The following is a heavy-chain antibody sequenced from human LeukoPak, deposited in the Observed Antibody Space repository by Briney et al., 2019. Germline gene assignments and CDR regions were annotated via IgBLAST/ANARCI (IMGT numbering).Heavy chain of an antibody. J-gene: IGHJ4*02. CDR2: ISYDGSNK. V-gene: IGHV3-30*03. CDR1: GFTFSSYG. Sequence: SGGSLRLSCAAPGFTFSSYGMHWVRQAPGKGLEWVAVISYDGSNKYYADSVKGRFTISRDNAKNSLYLQMNSLRAEDTAVYYCARARGNDYWGQGTLVTVSS. CDR3: ARARGNDY. D-gene: IGHD3-16*01.